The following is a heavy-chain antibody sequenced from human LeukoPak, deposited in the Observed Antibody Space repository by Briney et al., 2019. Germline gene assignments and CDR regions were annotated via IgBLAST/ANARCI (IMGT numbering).Heavy chain of an antibody. V-gene: IGHV4-59*08. Sequence: SETLSLTCTVSGGSISSYYWSWIRQPPGKGLEWIGYIYYSGSTNYNPSLKSRVTISVDTSKHQFSLKLSSVTAADTAVYYCARLPITIFGVPPGYYYGMDVWGQGTTVIVSS. CDR3: ARLPITIFGVPPGYYYGMDV. CDR2: IYYSGST. CDR1: GGSISSYY. D-gene: IGHD3-3*01. J-gene: IGHJ6*02.